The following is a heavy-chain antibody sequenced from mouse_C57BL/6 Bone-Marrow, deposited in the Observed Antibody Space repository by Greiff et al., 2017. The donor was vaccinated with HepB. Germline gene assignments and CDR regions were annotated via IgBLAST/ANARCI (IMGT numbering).Heavy chain of an antibody. V-gene: IGHV1-55*01. CDR2: IYPGSGST. Sequence: QVQLKQPGAELVKPGASVKMSCKASGYTFTSYWITWVKQRPGQGLEWIGDIYPGSGSTNYNEKFKSKATLTVDTSSSTAYMQLSSLTSEDSAVYYCARPYRSHYYGNYYFDYWGQGTTLTVSS. CDR3: ARPYRSHYYGNYYFDY. J-gene: IGHJ2*01. CDR1: GYTFTSYW. D-gene: IGHD2-1*01.